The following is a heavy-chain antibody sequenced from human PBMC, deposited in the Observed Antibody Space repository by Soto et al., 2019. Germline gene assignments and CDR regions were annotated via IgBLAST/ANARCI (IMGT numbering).Heavy chain of an antibody. CDR3: ARDSSITPRPLDY. J-gene: IGHJ4*02. D-gene: IGHD6-6*01. V-gene: IGHV3-11*06. Sequence: PGGSLRLSCAASGFTFSDYYMSWMRQAPGEGLEWLSYISGSSSYAIYADSVKCRFSISRDNAKSSLYLEMNSLRAEDTAVYYCARDSSITPRPLDYWGQGTQVTVSS. CDR2: ISGSSSYA. CDR1: GFTFSDYY.